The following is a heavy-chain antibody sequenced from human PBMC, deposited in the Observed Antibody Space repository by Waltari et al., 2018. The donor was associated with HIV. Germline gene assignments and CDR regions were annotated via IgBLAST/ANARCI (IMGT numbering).Heavy chain of an antibody. V-gene: IGHV3-7*01. D-gene: IGHD6-19*01. CDR3: ARLQWATQNLDF. CDR2: RKEDGSER. CDR1: GFTFSRSW. J-gene: IGHJ4*02. Sequence: EVQLVESGGGSVQPGGSLRLSCTVSGFTFSRSWMTWVRQARGRGLEWVANRKEDGSERSYVESVKGRFIISRDNAKNSLFLQMYGLGAEDTGVYYCARLQWATQNLDFWGQGTLVTVSS.